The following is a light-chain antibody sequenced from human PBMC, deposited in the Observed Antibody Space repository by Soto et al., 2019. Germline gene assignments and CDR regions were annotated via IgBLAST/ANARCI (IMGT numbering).Light chain of an antibody. Sequence: EIVLTQSPGNLSLSPGERATLSCRASQTVTSSYLAWYQQKPGQAPRLLIYGAYSRATGIPDRFRGGGSGTDFTLTISRLEPEDFAVYYCQQYGSSPFAFGGGTKVEIK. V-gene: IGKV3-20*01. CDR1: QTVTSSY. J-gene: IGKJ4*01. CDR2: GAY. CDR3: QQYGSSPFA.